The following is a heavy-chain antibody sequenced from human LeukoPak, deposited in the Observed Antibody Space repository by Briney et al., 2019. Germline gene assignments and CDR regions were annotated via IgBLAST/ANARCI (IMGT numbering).Heavy chain of an antibody. D-gene: IGHD3-22*01. V-gene: IGHV1-2*06. CDR3: ARTYSGYYDSSGYPLRY. Sequence: GASVKVSCKASGYTFTGYYMHWVRQAPGQGPEWMGRINPNSGGTNYAQKFQGRVTMTRDTSISTAYMELSRLRSDDTAVYYCARTYSGYYDSSGYPLRYWGQGTLVTVSS. CDR2: INPNSGGT. CDR1: GYTFTGYY. J-gene: IGHJ4*02.